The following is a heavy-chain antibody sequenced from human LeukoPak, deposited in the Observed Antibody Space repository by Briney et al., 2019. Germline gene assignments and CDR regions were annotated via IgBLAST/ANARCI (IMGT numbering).Heavy chain of an antibody. D-gene: IGHD4-23*01. V-gene: IGHV1-2*02. CDR1: GFTFTGYY. Sequence: ASVKVSCTASGFTFTGYYMHWVRQAPGQGLEWMGWINPNSGGTNYAQKFQGRVTMTRDTSISTAYMELSRLRSDDTAVYYCARESGGNRDTETVYWGQGTLVTVSS. J-gene: IGHJ4*02. CDR3: ARESGGNRDTETVY. CDR2: INPNSGGT.